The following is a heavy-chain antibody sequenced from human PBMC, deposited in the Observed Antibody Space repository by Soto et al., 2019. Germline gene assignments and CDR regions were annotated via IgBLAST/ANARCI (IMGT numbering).Heavy chain of an antibody. J-gene: IGHJ4*02. D-gene: IGHD3-9*01. CDR2: IAYDGSNK. CDR3: AKDPTFYSILTGYQSSYFDY. V-gene: IGHV3-30*18. CDR1: GFTFSSNG. Sequence: GGSLRLSCAASGFTFSSNGMHWVRQAPGKGLEWVAVIAYDGSNKFYADSVKGRFTISRDNSKNTLYLQMNSLRAEDTAVYYCAKDPTFYSILTGYQSSYFDYWGQGTLVTVSS.